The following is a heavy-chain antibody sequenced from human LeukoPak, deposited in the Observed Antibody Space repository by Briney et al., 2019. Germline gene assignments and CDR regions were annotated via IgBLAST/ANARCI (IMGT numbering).Heavy chain of an antibody. CDR3: AKDVGAIPLWGFDY. CDR2: VSSSGGRT. V-gene: IGHV3-23*01. J-gene: IGHJ4*02. Sequence: GGSLRLSCVASGFTFTSNAMSWVRQAPGKGLEWVSAVSSSGGRTYYADSVKGRLTISRDNSRNTLYLQMNCLRAEGTAVYYCAKDVGAIPLWGFDYWGQGTLVTVSS. D-gene: IGHD1-26*01. CDR1: GFTFTSNA.